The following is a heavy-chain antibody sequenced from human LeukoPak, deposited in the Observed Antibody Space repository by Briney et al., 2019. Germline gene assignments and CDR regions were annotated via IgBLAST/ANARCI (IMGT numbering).Heavy chain of an antibody. J-gene: IGHJ4*02. V-gene: IGHV4-30-2*01. Sequence: SETLSLTCAVSGGSISSGGYSWSWIRQPPGKGLEWIGYIYHSGSTYYSPSLKSRVTISVDRSKNQFSLKLSSVTAADTAVYYCAREVTTVTYFDYWGQGTLVTVSS. CDR2: IYHSGST. D-gene: IGHD4-17*01. CDR3: AREVTTVTYFDY. CDR1: GGSISSGGYS.